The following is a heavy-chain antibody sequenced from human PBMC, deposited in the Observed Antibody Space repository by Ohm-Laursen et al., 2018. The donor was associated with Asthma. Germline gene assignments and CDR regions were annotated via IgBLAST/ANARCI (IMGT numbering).Heavy chain of an antibody. D-gene: IGHD4-17*01. J-gene: IGHJ4*02. CDR3: TRGGHYGSYFDY. CDR2: ISYDGSNK. V-gene: IGHV3-33*05. Sequence: SLRLSCTASGFTFSGYGMHWVRQAPGKGLEWVAVISYDGSNKYYADSVKGRFTISRDNAKNTLYLQMNSLRAEDTAVYYCTRGGHYGSYFDYWGQGTLVTVSS. CDR1: GFTFSGYG.